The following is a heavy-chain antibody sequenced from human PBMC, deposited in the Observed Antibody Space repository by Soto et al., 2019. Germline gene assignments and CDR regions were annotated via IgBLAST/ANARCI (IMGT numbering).Heavy chain of an antibody. CDR1: GGSFSGYY. J-gene: IGHJ6*02. V-gene: IGHV4-34*01. CDR2: INHSGST. Sequence: SETLSLTCAVYGGSFSGYYWSWIRQPPGKGLEWIGEINHSGSTNYNPSLKSRVTISVDTSKNQFSLKLSSVTAADTAVYYCARAPSYYYYGMDVWGQGTTVTVSS. CDR3: ARAPSYYYYGMDV.